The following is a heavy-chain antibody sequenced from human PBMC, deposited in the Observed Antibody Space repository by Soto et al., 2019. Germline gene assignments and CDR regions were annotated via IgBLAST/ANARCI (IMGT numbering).Heavy chain of an antibody. CDR3: ATVLRGDLEWLLPSGY. V-gene: IGHV1-24*01. CDR1: GYTLTELS. D-gene: IGHD3-3*01. J-gene: IGHJ4*02. CDR2: FDPEDGET. Sequence: ASVKVSCKVSGYTLTELSMHWVRQAPGKGLEWMGGFDPEDGETIYAQKFQGRVTMTEDTSTDTAYMELSSLRSEDTAVYYCATVLRGDLEWLLPSGYWGQGTLVTVSS.